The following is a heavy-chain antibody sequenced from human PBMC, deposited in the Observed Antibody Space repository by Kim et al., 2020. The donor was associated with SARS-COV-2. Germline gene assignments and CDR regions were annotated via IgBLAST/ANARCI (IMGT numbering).Heavy chain of an antibody. V-gene: IGHV3-9*01. Sequence: GGSLRLSCAASGFTFDDYAMHWVRQAPGKGLEWVSGISWNSGSIGYADSVKGRFTISRDNAKNSLYLQMNSLRAEDTALYYCAKATLTGYSYGYEPFDGMDVWGQGTTVTVSS. D-gene: IGHD5-18*01. CDR2: ISWNSGSI. CDR3: AKATLTGYSYGYEPFDGMDV. J-gene: IGHJ6*02. CDR1: GFTFDDYA.